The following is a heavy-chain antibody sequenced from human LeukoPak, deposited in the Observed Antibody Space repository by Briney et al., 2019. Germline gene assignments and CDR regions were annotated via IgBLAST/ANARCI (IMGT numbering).Heavy chain of an antibody. V-gene: IGHV3-11*01. CDR1: GRTFSDYY. CDR3: ARRDARWLQVDAFDI. D-gene: IGHD5-24*01. CDR2: ISSSGSTI. Sequence: GGSLRLSCAASGRTFSDYYMSWIRQAPGKGLEWVSYISSSGSTIYYADSVKGRFTISRDNAKNSLYLQMNSLRAEDTAVYYCARRDARWLQVDAFDIWGQGTMVTVSS. J-gene: IGHJ3*02.